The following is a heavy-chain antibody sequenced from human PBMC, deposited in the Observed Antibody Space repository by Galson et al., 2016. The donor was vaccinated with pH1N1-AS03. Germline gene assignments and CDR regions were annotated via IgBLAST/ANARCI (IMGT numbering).Heavy chain of an antibody. J-gene: IGHJ6*02. CDR1: GYSFINFW. Sequence: QSGAEVTKPGESLKISCKGSGYSFINFWIGWVRQKPGKGLEWMGTIYSGDSQIRYSPSFQGQVTLSVDTSISTAYLQWSSLKASDTAMYYCARQTEMVRTVLFERDVWGQGTTVTVAS. V-gene: IGHV5-51*01. CDR3: ARQTEMVRTVLFERDV. CDR2: IYSGDSQI. D-gene: IGHD3-10*01.